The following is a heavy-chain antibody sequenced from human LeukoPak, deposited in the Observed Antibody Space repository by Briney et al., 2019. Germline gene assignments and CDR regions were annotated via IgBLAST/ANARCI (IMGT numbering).Heavy chain of an antibody. CDR3: ARHSGISLDY. V-gene: IGHV4-61*02. CDR1: GASIDTGTYY. CDR2: IYNTGVA. D-gene: IGHD1-26*01. Sequence: SQTLSLTCSVSGASIDTGTYYWTWIRQPAGKGLELIGRIYNTGVANYNPSLSSRVTISVDTSKNQFFLHLTSLTAADTAVYYCARHSGISLDYWGQGTLVTVSS. J-gene: IGHJ4*02.